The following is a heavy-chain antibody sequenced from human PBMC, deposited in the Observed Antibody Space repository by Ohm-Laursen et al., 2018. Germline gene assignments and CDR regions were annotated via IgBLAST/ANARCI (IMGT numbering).Heavy chain of an antibody. J-gene: IGHJ4*02. CDR3: AREAKSYGYVFVY. D-gene: IGHD5-18*01. CDR2: MNPNSGNT. V-gene: IGHV1-8*01. Sequence: GSSVKVSCKASGYTSTSYDINWVRQATGQGLEWMGWMNPNSGNTGYAQKFQGRVTMTRNTSISTAYMELSSLRSEDTAVYYCAREAKSYGYVFVYWGQGTLVTVSS. CDR1: GYTSTSYD.